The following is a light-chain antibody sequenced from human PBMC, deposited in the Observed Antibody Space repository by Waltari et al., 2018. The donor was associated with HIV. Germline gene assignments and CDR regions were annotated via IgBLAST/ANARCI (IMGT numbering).Light chain of an antibody. V-gene: IGKV3-11*01. CDR2: DAS. Sequence: EIVLTQYPPTLYLSPVDRATLSCRASEDVSTYLAWYQQRSGQSPRLLIYDASVRATGVPARFSGSGSGTDLTLTISSLDPEDFAVYYCQQRSNWPPAPTFGGGTKVEIK. J-gene: IGKJ4*01. CDR3: QQRSNWPPAPT. CDR1: EDVSTY.